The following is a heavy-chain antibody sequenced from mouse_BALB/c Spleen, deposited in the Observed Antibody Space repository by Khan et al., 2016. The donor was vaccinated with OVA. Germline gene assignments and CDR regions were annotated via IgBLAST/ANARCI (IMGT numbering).Heavy chain of an antibody. CDR1: GFTFSSYG. D-gene: IGHD1-2*01. CDR3: SIHYCGYYLDY. V-gene: IGHV5-6*01. Sequence: EVELVESGGDLVKPGGSLKLSCAASGFTFSSYGMSWVRQTPDKRLEWVASISSGGSYTYYPDSVKGRFTISRDNAKNTLYMQMSSLKSEDTCMYYCSIHYCGYYLDYWGQGTTLTVSS. J-gene: IGHJ2*01. CDR2: ISSGGSYT.